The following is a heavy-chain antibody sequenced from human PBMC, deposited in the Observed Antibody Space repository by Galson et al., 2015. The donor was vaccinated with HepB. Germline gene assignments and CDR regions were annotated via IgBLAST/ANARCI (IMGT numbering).Heavy chain of an antibody. V-gene: IGHV3-21*01. Sequence: SLRLSCAASGFTFSRYSMNWVRQAPGKGLEWVSSISSSSSYIFYADSVKGQFTISRDNAKNSLYLQMNSLRAEDTAVYYCARSPPRGIAAAGTLLNWFDPWGQGTLVTVSS. CDR2: ISSSSSYI. D-gene: IGHD6-13*01. J-gene: IGHJ5*02. CDR1: GFTFSRYS. CDR3: ARSPPRGIAAAGTLLNWFDP.